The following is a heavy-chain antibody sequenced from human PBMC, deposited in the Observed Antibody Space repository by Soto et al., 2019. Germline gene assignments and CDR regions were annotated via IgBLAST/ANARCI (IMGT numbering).Heavy chain of an antibody. CDR3: AIIFAGYSSSWSSYYFAY. Sequence: EVQLVESGGGLVQPGGSLRLSCAASGFTVSSNYMSWVRQAPGKGLEWVSVIYSGGSTYYADSVKGRFTISRDNSKNTLYLQMNGLRAEDTAVYYCAIIFAGYSSSWSSYYFAYWGQGTLVTVSS. CDR2: IYSGGST. V-gene: IGHV3-66*01. CDR1: GFTVSSNY. J-gene: IGHJ4*02. D-gene: IGHD6-13*01.